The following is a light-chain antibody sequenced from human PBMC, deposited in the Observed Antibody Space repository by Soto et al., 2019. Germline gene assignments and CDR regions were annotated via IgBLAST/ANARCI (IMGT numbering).Light chain of an antibody. CDR1: QGINTF. CDR3: QHLNTYPLT. Sequence: DIPLTQSPSFLSASVGDRVTISCRASQGINTFLAWYQQKPGKAPNLLISAASILRAGVPSRFSGSGSGTAFTLTISNLQPEDFATYYCQHLNTYPLTFGGGTKV. J-gene: IGKJ4*01. V-gene: IGKV1-9*01. CDR2: AAS.